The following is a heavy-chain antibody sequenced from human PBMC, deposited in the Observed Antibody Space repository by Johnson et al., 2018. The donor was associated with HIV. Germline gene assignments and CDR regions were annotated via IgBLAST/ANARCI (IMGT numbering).Heavy chain of an antibody. Sequence: QVQLVESGGGVVQPGRSLRLSCAASGFTFSSYAMHWVRQAPGKGLEWVAVISYDGSNKYYADSVKGRVTISRDNSKNTLYLQMNSLKTEDTAVYYCTTAELGWTGLGAFDIWGQGTMVTVSS. V-gene: IGHV3-30*04. J-gene: IGHJ3*02. CDR3: TTAELGWTGLGAFDI. CDR1: GFTFSSYA. CDR2: ISYDGSNK. D-gene: IGHD3/OR15-3a*01.